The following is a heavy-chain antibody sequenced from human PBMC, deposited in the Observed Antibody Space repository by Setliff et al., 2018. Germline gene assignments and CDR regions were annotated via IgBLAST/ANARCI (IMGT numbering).Heavy chain of an antibody. CDR1: GDSFSDYY. CDR3: ARGRMRGSCSGPSCTYDPFDI. Sequence: SETLSLTCAVYGDSFSDYYWSWIRQPPGKGLEWIEEINHRGSTNYSPSLWSRVTMSVDTSKNQFSLILRSVTAADTAVYYCARGRMRGSCSGPSCTYDPFDIWGQGTPVTVSS. V-gene: IGHV4-34*01. D-gene: IGHD2-2*01. J-gene: IGHJ3*02. CDR2: INHRGST.